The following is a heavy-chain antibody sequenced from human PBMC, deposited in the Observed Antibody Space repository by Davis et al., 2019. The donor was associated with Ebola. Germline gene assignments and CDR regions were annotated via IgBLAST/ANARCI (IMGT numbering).Heavy chain of an antibody. V-gene: IGHV3-74*01. Sequence: PGGPLRLPCAASGFTFSSYCLHWVRQAPGKGLVWVSRINRDGSSTSYAAPVKGRFTISKANAKNTLYLQMNSLRAEDTAVYYWAGDYDGHFNPGYWGQGTLVTVSS. CDR2: INRDGSST. CDR3: AGDYDGHFNPGY. D-gene: IGHD3-22*01. CDR1: GFTFSSYC. J-gene: IGHJ4*02.